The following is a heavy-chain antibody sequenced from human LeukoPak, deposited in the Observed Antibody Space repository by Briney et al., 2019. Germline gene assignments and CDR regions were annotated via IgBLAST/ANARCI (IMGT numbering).Heavy chain of an antibody. J-gene: IGHJ5*02. D-gene: IGHD2-15*01. CDR3: AIDRGRQSAWFDP. CDR1: GFTFSSYA. V-gene: IGHV3-23*01. CDR2: ISGSGGST. Sequence: GGSLRLSCAASGFTFSSYAMSWVRQAPGKGLEWVSAISGSGGSTHYADSVKGRFTISRDNSKNTLYLQMNSLRAEDTAVYYCAIDRGRQSAWFDPWGQGTLATVSS.